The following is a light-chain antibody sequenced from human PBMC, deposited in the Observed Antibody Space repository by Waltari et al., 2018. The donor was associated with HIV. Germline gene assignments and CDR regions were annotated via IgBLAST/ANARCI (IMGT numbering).Light chain of an antibody. J-gene: IGLJ3*02. CDR3: QSYDSNLRIWV. CDR2: MYK. CDR1: SPNIGAGYD. V-gene: IGLV1-40*01. Sequence: QSVLTQPPSLSGAPGQRVTISCNGSSPNIGAGYDEHWYQKLPEKGPRLLIHMYKDRPPGVPDRFSVSRSGTSGSVAITGLRAEDEADDYCQSYDSNLRIWVFGGGTTVTVL.